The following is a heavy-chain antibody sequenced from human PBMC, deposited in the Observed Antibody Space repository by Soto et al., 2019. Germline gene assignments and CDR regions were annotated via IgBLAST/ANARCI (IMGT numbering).Heavy chain of an antibody. V-gene: IGHV3-30*18. CDR1: GFPFSTYG. D-gene: IGHD3-16*02. CDR2: ISYDGSTK. J-gene: IGHJ3*01. CDR3: AKARYTTCDRSWSAIDAFDV. Sequence: QVQLVESGGGVVQPGRSLRLSCVASGFPFSTYGMHWVRQAPGKGLEWVAVISYDGSTKYYADSVKGRFTSSRDNSKNTLYLQMNSLRAEDTAVYFCAKARYTTCDRSWSAIDAFDVWGQGTMVTVSS.